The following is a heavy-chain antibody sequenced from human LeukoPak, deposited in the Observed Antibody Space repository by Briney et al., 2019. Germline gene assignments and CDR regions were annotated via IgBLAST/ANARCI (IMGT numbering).Heavy chain of an antibody. D-gene: IGHD5-12*01. CDR2: ISFGGSPK. CDR1: GFTFSLYN. Sequence: PGGSLRLSCAGSGFTFSLYNMHWVRQAPGKGLEWVALISFGGSPKYYADSVKGRFTISRGNSKNTLFLQMSSLKAEDTAVYYCAREGASNGYHYGMDVWGQGTTVSVS. J-gene: IGHJ6*02. CDR3: AREGASNGYHYGMDV. V-gene: IGHV3-30*04.